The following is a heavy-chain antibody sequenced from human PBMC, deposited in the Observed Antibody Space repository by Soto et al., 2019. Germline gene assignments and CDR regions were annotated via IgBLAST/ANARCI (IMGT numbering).Heavy chain of an antibody. Sequence: ASVKVSCKASGGTFSSYAISWVRQAPGQGLEWMGWINPNSGGTNYAQKFQGWVTMTRDTSISTAYMELSRLRSDDTAVYYCARSRYYDSSGYYSAWGQGTLVTVSS. J-gene: IGHJ5*02. V-gene: IGHV1-2*04. CDR2: INPNSGGT. CDR3: ARSRYYDSSGYYSA. CDR1: GGTFSSYA. D-gene: IGHD3-22*01.